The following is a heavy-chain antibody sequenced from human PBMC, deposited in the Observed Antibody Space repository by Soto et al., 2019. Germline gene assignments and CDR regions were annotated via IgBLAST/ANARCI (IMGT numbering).Heavy chain of an antibody. CDR3: ARARGVLPWFGEPVTTFDY. CDR1: GGSISSGGYY. CDR2: IYYSGST. Sequence: QVQLQESGPGLVKPSQTLSLTCTVSGGSISSGGYYWSWIRQHPGKGLEWIGYIYYSGSTYYNPSLKSRVTISVDTSKNQFSLKLSSVTAADTAVYYCARARGVLPWFGEPVTTFDYWGQGTLVTVSS. J-gene: IGHJ4*02. D-gene: IGHD3-10*01. V-gene: IGHV4-31*03.